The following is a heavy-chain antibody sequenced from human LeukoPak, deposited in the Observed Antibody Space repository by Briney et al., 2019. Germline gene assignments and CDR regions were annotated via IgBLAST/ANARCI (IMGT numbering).Heavy chain of an antibody. CDR3: ASWSPDAFDI. J-gene: IGHJ3*02. CDR2: IYYSGST. CDR1: GASISSYY. Sequence: SETLSLTCTVSGASISSYYGSWIRQPPGKGLEWLGYIYYSGSTNYNTSLKSRVTISVDTSKNQFSLKLSTVTAADTAVYYCASWSPDAFDIWGQGTMVTVSS. D-gene: IGHD3-3*01. V-gene: IGHV4-59*01.